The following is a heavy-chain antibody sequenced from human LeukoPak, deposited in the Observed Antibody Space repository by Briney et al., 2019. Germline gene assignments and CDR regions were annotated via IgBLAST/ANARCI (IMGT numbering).Heavy chain of an antibody. CDR1: RDSISVRKYY. CDR3: ARHRETTLLRELIHVYPFDS. V-gene: IGHV4-39*01. J-gene: IGHJ4*02. D-gene: IGHD3-10*01. Sequence: PSETLSLTCTVSRDSISVRKYYWGWIRQPPGKGLAWVGSIYYTGTTCYNPSLKGRVTISVDTSKNQFSLMLSSVTAADSSLFYCARHRETTLLRELIHVYPFDSWGQGTLVTVSS. CDR2: IYYTGTT.